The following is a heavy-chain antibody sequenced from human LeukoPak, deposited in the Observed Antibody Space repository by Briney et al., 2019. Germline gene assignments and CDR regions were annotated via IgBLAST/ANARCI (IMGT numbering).Heavy chain of an antibody. V-gene: IGHV1-69*13. D-gene: IGHD1-7*01. CDR1: GGTFSSYS. CDR2: IIPIFGTA. CDR3: ARGKLRERAFDI. J-gene: IGHJ3*02. Sequence: SVKVSCKASGGTFSSYSISWVRQAPGQGLEWMGGIIPIFGTANYAQKFQGRVTMTADESTSTAYMELSSLRSEDTAVYYCARGKLRERAFDIWGQGTMVTVSS.